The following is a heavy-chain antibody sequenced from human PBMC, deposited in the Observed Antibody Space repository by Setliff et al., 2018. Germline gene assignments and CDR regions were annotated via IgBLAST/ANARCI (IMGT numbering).Heavy chain of an antibody. J-gene: IGHJ4*02. D-gene: IGHD3-10*01. CDR3: ARQRRWFGPQPIDY. CDR2: ISHTGST. Sequence: PSETLSLTCRVSGYSIRSGYNWGWIRQSPGKGLEWIASISHTGSTDYNPSLESQITISSDTSRNQFSLKVNSVTAADTAVYYCARQRRWFGPQPIDYWGQGTLVTVSS. CDR1: GYSIRSGYN. V-gene: IGHV4-38-2*01.